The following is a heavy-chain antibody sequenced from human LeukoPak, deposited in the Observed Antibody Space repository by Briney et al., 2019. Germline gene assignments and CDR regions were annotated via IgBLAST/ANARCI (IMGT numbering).Heavy chain of an antibody. CDR2: ISYDGSNK. CDR1: GFTFSSYG. Sequence: GSLRLSCAASGFTFSSYGMHWVRQAPGKGLEWVAVISYDGSNKYYADSVKGRFTISRDNSKNTLYLQMNSLRAEDTAVYYCAKRYHGDYGMPHDAFDIWGQGTMVTVSS. CDR3: AKRYHGDYGMPHDAFDI. J-gene: IGHJ3*02. V-gene: IGHV3-30*18. D-gene: IGHD4-17*01.